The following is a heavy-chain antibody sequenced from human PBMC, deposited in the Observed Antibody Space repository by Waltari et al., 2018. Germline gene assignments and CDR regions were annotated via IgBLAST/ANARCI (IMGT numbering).Heavy chain of an antibody. CDR2: SHHTGSI. V-gene: IGHV4-39*02. CDR3: ARSVAARRINWFDP. D-gene: IGHD6-6*01. J-gene: IGHJ5*02. CDR1: AGSISSTTDS. Sequence: QLQLQESGPGLLRPSETLSLTCTAAAGSISSTTDSWGWIRQPPGKGLEWIGSSHHTGSIYYNPSLKTRVTISADTSRQHLALKLRSVTAADTALYYCARSVAARRINWFDPWGQGTLVTVSS.